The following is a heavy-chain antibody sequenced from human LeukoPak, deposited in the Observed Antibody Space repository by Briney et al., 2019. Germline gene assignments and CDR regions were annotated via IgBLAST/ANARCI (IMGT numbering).Heavy chain of an antibody. CDR2: ISHGGTNE. V-gene: IGHV3-30*03. D-gene: IGHD7-27*01. J-gene: IGHJ4*02. CDR3: ARDAGTWGYGYNFDY. Sequence: GGSLRLSCAASGFSFSSYGMHWVRQAPGKGLEWVAVISHGGTNEYYADSVKGRFTISRDNSKNTLYLQLNSLRTEDTAVYYCARDAGTWGYGYNFDYWGQGTLVSVSS. CDR1: GFSFSSYG.